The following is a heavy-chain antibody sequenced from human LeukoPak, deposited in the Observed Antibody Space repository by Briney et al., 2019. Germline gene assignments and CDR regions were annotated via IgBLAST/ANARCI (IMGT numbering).Heavy chain of an antibody. CDR1: GGSISSGSYY. Sequence: PSETLSLTCTVSGGSISSGSYYWSWIRQPAGKELEWIGRIDPSGSTNYDPSLKSRVTISVHTSKNQFSLKLSSVTAADTAVYYCARNRFYYDSSGYYPAGYFDYWGQGTLVTVSS. D-gene: IGHD3-22*01. CDR3: ARNRFYYDSSGYYPAGYFDY. V-gene: IGHV4-61*02. CDR2: IDPSGST. J-gene: IGHJ4*02.